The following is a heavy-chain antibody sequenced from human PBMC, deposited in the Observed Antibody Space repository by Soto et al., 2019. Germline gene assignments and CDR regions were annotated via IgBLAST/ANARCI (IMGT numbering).Heavy chain of an antibody. V-gene: IGHV1-3*05. CDR3: ARSPGIAVADY. J-gene: IGHJ4*02. Sequence: QVQLVQSGAEEKKPGASVKVSCKASGYTFTSYAMHWVRQAPGQRLEWMGWINAGNGNTKYSQKFQGRVTITRDTSASTADMELSSLRSEDTAVYCCARSPGIAVADYWGQGTLVTVSS. CDR1: GYTFTSYA. CDR2: INAGNGNT. D-gene: IGHD6-19*01.